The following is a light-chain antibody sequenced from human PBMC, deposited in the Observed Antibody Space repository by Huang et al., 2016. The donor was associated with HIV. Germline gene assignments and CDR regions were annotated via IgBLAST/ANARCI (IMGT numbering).Light chain of an antibody. J-gene: IGKJ4*01. CDR3: QQRTRT. CDR2: DAS. Sequence: EIVLTQSPATLSLSPGERATLSCRASQSSSNYLAWYQQKPGQAPRLLLYDASNRATGIPARFSGSGSGTDFTLTISSLEPEDFAVYYCQQRTRTFGGGTKVEIK. V-gene: IGKV3-11*01. CDR1: QSSSNY.